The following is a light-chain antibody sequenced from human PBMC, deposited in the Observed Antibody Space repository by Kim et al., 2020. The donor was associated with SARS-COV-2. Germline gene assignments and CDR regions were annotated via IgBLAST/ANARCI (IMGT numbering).Light chain of an antibody. Sequence: DIQMTQSPSSLSVSVGDRVTITCRASQDISNYLAWYQQKPGKVPKLLIYAASTLQSGVPSRFSGSGSGTDFTLTISSLQPEDVATYYCQKYNSAPLTFGPGTKVDIK. V-gene: IGKV1-27*01. CDR2: AAS. J-gene: IGKJ3*01. CDR1: QDISNY. CDR3: QKYNSAPLT.